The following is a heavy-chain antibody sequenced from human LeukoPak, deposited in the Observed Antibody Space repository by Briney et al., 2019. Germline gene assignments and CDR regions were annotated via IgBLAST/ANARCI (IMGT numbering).Heavy chain of an antibody. CDR3: ARRYSSSWYEGQNWFDP. J-gene: IGHJ5*02. CDR1: GGSFSGYY. CDR2: INHSGST. D-gene: IGHD6-13*01. V-gene: IGHV4-34*01. Sequence: SETLSLTCAVYGGSFSGYYWSWIRQPPGKGLEWIGEINHSGSTNYNPSLKSRVTISVDTSKNQFSLKLSSVTAADTAVYYCARRYSSSWYEGQNWFDPWGQGTLVTVSS.